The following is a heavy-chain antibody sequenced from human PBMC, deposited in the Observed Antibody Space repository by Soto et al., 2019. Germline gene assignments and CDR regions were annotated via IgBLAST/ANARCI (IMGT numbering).Heavy chain of an antibody. V-gene: IGHV3-30-3*01. J-gene: IGHJ3*02. CDR2: ISYDGSNK. D-gene: IGHD3-22*01. Sequence: GRSLRLSCAASGFTFSSYAMHWVRQAPGKGLEWVAVISYDGSNKYYADSVKGRFTISRDNSKNTLYLQMNSLRAEDTAVYYCARGGITMIVVVPDAFDIWGQGTMVTVSS. CDR3: ARGGITMIVVVPDAFDI. CDR1: GFTFSSYA.